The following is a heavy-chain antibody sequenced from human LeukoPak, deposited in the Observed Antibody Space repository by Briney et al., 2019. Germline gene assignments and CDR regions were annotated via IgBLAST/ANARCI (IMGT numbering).Heavy chain of an antibody. CDR2: ITTYNGNT. V-gene: IGHV1-18*01. J-gene: IGHJ4*02. CDR1: DYTFTSYG. Sequence: ASVKVSCKASDYTFTSYGISWVRQAPGQGLEWMGWITTYNGNTKYAQTLQGRITMTTDTSTSTSYMELRSLRSDDTAVYYCARGPYYYASGSLPHYFDYWGQGTLVTVSS. D-gene: IGHD3-10*01. CDR3: ARGPYYYASGSLPHYFDY.